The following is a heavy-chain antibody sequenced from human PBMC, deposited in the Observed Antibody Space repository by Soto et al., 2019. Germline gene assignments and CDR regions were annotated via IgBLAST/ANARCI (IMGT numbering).Heavy chain of an antibody. CDR3: AVTIFGVGFDY. D-gene: IGHD3-3*01. Sequence: QVQLVESGGGVVQPGRSLRLSCAASGFTFSSYGMHWVRQAPGKGLEWVAGIWYDGSNKYYADSVKGRFTISRDNSKNTLYLQMNSLRAEDTAVYYCAVTIFGVGFDYWGQGTLVTVSS. CDR1: GFTFSSYG. V-gene: IGHV3-33*01. CDR2: IWYDGSNK. J-gene: IGHJ4*02.